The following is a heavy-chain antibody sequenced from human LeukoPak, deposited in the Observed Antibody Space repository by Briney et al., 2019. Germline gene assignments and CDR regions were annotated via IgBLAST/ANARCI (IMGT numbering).Heavy chain of an antibody. D-gene: IGHD3-10*01. CDR2: ITNSGSDT. CDR1: GFTFNYYA. Sequence: GGSLRLSCVASGFTFNYYAMSWVRQAPGKGLEWVSSITNSGSDTHYAGSVKGRFTVSRDNSKNTLYLQMNSLRAEDTAVYFCAKDWPGSVSESGNYWGQGTLVTVSS. CDR3: AKDWPGSVSESGNY. V-gene: IGHV3-23*01. J-gene: IGHJ4*02.